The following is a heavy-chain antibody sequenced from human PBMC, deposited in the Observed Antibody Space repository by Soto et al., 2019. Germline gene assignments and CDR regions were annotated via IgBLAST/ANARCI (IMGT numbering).Heavy chain of an antibody. V-gene: IGHV3-30-3*01. CDR2: ISYDGSNK. D-gene: IGHD1-26*01. CDR1: GFTFSSYS. CDR3: ARDGATLPLL. J-gene: IGHJ4*02. Sequence: GGSLRLSFAASGFTFSSYSMHWVRQAPGKGLEWVAVISYDGSNKYYADSVKGRFTISRDNSKNTLYLQMNSLRAEDTAVYYCARDGATLPLLWGQGTLVTVSS.